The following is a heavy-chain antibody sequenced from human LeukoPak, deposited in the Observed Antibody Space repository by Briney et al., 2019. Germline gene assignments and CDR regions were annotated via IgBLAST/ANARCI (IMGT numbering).Heavy chain of an antibody. CDR3: ARDPIAVAGDAFDI. CDR2: ISSSSSYI. CDR1: GFTFSSYS. J-gene: IGHJ3*02. D-gene: IGHD6-19*01. Sequence: GGSLRLSCAASGFTFSSYSMNWVRQAPGKGLEWVSSISSSSSYIYYADSVKGRLTISRDNAKNSLYLQMNSLRAEDTAVYYCARDPIAVAGDAFDIWGQGTMVTVSS. V-gene: IGHV3-21*01.